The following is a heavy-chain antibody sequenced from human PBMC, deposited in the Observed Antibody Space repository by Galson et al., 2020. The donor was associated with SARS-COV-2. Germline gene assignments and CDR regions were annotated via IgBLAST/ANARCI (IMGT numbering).Heavy chain of an antibody. D-gene: IGHD1-26*01. V-gene: IGHV4-38-2*01. Sequence: ASETLSLTCYVSGYSISSGYYWGWIRQPPGKGLEWIGNIYHSGRTYYNPSLKSRVTISVDTSKNQFSLKVNSVTAADTAVYYCARIPLYFKVIVGVTPTRDFWGQGTLVTVSS. J-gene: IGHJ4*02. CDR3: ARIPLYFKVIVGVTPTRDF. CDR1: GYSISSGYY. CDR2: IYHSGRT.